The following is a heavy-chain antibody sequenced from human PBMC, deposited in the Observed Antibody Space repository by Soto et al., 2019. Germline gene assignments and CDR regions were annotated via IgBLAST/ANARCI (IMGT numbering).Heavy chain of an antibody. V-gene: IGHV1-46*01. J-gene: IGHJ6*02. CDR3: ARGLVAPYYYGMDV. D-gene: IGHD6-6*01. CDR2: LNPSSGLT. CDR1: GYTFTSNY. Sequence: QVQLVQSGAEVMKPGASVKVSCKASGYTFTSNYIHWVRQAPGQGLEWMGILNPSSGLTSYAQKLQGRLTMTRDTSTSTVYMELSSLRSEDTAMYYCARGLVAPYYYGMDVWGQGTTVTVSS.